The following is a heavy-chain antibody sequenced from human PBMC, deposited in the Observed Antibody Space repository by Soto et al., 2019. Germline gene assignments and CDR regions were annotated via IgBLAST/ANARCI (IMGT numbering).Heavy chain of an antibody. V-gene: IGHV1-18*01. CDR1: GYTFRNFG. Sequence: QIQLLQSGAEVKKPGASVKVTCKASGYTFRNFGISWVRQAPGQGLERMGWNSAYNANANYAQKVQGRLTMTADTSTSTGYMALSSLRSDDTAVYYCARENSYFDYWGQGTLVTVSS. J-gene: IGHJ4*02. CDR2: NSAYNANA. CDR3: ARENSYFDY.